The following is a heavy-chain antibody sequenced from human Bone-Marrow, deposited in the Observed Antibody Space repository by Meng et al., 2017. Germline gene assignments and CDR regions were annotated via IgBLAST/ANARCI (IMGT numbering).Heavy chain of an antibody. CDR2: ISSSGSTI. J-gene: IGHJ6*02. CDR3: ARGALNYCSGGSCQTLSYYYYGMDV. Sequence: GESLKISCAASGFTFSSYEMNWVRQAPGKGLEWVSYISSSGSTIYYADSVKGRFTISRDNAKNSLYLQMNSLRAEDTAVYYCARGALNYCSGGSCQTLSYYYYGMDVWGQGTTVTVSS. V-gene: IGHV3-48*03. D-gene: IGHD2-15*01. CDR1: GFTFSSYE.